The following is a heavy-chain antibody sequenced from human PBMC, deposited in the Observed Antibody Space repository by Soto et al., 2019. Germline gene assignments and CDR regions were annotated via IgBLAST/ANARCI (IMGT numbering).Heavy chain of an antibody. Sequence: ASVKVSCKASGYTFTSYGISWVRQAPGQGLEWMGWISAYNGDTNYAQKLQGRVTITTDTSTSTAYMELRSLRSDDTAVYYCASDHSHYDILPGYYTPFDYWGQ. CDR1: GYTFTSYG. CDR3: ASDHSHYDILPGYYTPFDY. V-gene: IGHV1-18*01. CDR2: ISAYNGDT. J-gene: IGHJ4*01. D-gene: IGHD3-9*01.